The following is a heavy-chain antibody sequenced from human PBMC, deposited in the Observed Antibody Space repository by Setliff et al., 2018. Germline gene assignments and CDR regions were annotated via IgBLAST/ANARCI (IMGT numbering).Heavy chain of an antibody. Sequence: PSETLSLTCAASGGTFSYYYWTWIRQPPGKGLEWVGEINHTGTTKYNPSLQSRVTISIDTSKDQFSLTVTSVTATDTAIYYCARHTGAAALGDSWGQGTLVTVSS. V-gene: IGHV4-34*01. CDR3: ARHTGAAALGDS. CDR1: GGTFSYYY. D-gene: IGHD6-13*01. J-gene: IGHJ4*02. CDR2: INHTGTT.